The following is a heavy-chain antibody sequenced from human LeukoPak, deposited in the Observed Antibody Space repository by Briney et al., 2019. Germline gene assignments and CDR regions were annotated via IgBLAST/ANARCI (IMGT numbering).Heavy chain of an antibody. V-gene: IGHV3-30*03. CDR2: ISHNGKIK. CDR3: ARDPYGSGSPYFD. D-gene: IGHD3-10*01. CDR1: GFTFSTYG. J-gene: IGHJ4*02. Sequence: GGSLRLSCAASGFTFSTYGMHWVRQAPGKGLQWVTLISHNGKIKYDADSVKGRFTISRDNSKNTVYPQMSSLRAEDTAVYYCARDPYGSGSPYFDWGQGTLVTVSS.